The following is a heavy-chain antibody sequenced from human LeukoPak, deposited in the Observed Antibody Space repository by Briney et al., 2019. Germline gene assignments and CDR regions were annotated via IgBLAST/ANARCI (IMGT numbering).Heavy chain of an antibody. D-gene: IGHD6-13*01. CDR1: GGSISSSSYY. CDR3: ASDLVIAAAVKWYLDL. CDR2: IYYSGST. J-gene: IGHJ2*01. V-gene: IGHV4-39*07. Sequence: SETLSLTCTVSGGSISSSSYYWGWIRQPPGKGLELIGSIYYSGSTYYNPSLKSRVTISVDTSKNQFSLKLSSVTAADTAVYYCASDLVIAAAVKWYLDLWGRGTLVTVSS.